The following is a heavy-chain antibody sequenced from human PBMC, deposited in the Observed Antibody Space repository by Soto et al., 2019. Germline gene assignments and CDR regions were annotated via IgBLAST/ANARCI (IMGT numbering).Heavy chain of an antibody. CDR2: ITDTGGDS. Sequence: WSLRLSCVASGFTFGSRAMSWVRQAPGEGLEWVSTITDTGGDSKSADSVRGRFAISRDNSRNTPYLQMSSLRAEDSAVYYCASGSKDSYPGSRIFDFWGRGTLVTVSS. J-gene: IGHJ4*01. V-gene: IGHV3-23*01. CDR1: GFTFGSRA. D-gene: IGHD3-10*01. CDR3: ASGSKDSYPGSRIFDF.